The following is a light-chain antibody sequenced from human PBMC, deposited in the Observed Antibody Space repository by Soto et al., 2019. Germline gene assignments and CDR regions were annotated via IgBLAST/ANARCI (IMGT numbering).Light chain of an antibody. Sequence: ETVLTQSPATLSLSPGERATLSCRASQTVNNYLAWYQQRPGQAPRLLIYDASNRATGVPARFSGSGSGTDFTLTISSLEPEDFALYYCQQRVNWPLTFGGGTKVEIK. CDR3: QQRVNWPLT. J-gene: IGKJ4*01. CDR2: DAS. V-gene: IGKV3-11*01. CDR1: QTVNNY.